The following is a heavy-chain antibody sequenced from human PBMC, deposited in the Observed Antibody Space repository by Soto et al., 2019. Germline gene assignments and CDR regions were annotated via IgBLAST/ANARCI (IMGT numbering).Heavy chain of an antibody. CDR2: IYSSGST. CDR1: GDSISSGGYY. Sequence: SLTCIVSGDSISSGGYYWSWIRQHPGKGLEWIGYIYSSGSTYYNPSLKSRLTISVDTSNNQFSLKLISVTAADTAVYYCARGANWFDPWGQGSLVTVSS. V-gene: IGHV4-31*03. CDR3: ARGANWFDP. J-gene: IGHJ5*02.